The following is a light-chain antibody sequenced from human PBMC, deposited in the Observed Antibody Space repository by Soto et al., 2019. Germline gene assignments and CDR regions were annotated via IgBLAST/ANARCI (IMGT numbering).Light chain of an antibody. CDR2: DVT. V-gene: IGLV2-14*01. CDR1: SSDVGGYIY. Sequence: QSVLTQPPSVSAAPGQRVTISCSGTSSDVGGYIYVSWYQQHPGKAPKLMIYDVTSRPSGVSYRFSGSKSGNTASLTISGLQAEDEADYYCSSYTTSSSYVFGTGTKVTVL. CDR3: SSYTTSSSYV. J-gene: IGLJ1*01.